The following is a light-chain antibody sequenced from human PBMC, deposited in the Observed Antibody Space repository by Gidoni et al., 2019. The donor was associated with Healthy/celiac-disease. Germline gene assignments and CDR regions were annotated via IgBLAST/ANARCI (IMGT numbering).Light chain of an antibody. J-gene: IGLJ3*02. V-gene: IGLV8-61*01. CDR3: VLYMGSGIWV. Sequence: QTVVTQEPSFSVSPGGTVTLTCGLSSGPVSTSYYPSWYQQTPGHAPRTLIYSTNTRSSGVPDRFSGSILGNKAALTITGAQADDESDYYCVLYMGSGIWVFGGGTKLTVL. CDR2: STN. CDR1: SGPVSTSYY.